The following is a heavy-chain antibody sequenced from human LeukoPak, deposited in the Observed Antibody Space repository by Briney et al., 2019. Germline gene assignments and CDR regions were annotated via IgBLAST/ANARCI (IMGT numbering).Heavy chain of an antibody. CDR2: IYSGGST. Sequence: PGGSLRLSCAASGFTVSSNYMSWVRQAPGKGLEWVSVIYSGGSTYYADSAKGRFTISRDNSKNTLYLQMNSLRAEDTAVYYCARDRLEQSMYYYYYGMDVWGKGTTVTVSS. CDR3: ARDRLEQSMYYYYYGMDV. CDR1: GFTVSSNY. D-gene: IGHD1/OR15-1a*01. V-gene: IGHV3-66*01. J-gene: IGHJ6*04.